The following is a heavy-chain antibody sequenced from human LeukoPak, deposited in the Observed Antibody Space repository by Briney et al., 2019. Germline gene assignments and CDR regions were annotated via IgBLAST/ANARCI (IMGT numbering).Heavy chain of an antibody. CDR1: GFTFSSYW. Sequence: GGSLRLSCAASGFTFSSYWMNWARQAPGKGLEWVASINHNGNVNYYVDSVKGRFTISRDNAKNTLYLQMNSLRAEDTAVYFCVNGYTYGQYWGQGTLVTVSS. J-gene: IGHJ4*02. D-gene: IGHD5-18*01. CDR3: VNGYTYGQY. CDR2: INHNGNVN. V-gene: IGHV3-7*03.